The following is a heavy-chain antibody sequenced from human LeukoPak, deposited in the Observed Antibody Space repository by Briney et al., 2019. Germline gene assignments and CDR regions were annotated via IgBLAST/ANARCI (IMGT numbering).Heavy chain of an antibody. CDR1: GGSISSCSYY. CDR2: IYYSGST. J-gene: IGHJ5*02. Sequence: SETLSLTCTVSGGSISSCSYYWGWLRQPPGKGLEGIGSIYYSGSTYYNPSLKRRVTISVNTSKNQFYLKLRSVTAADTAVYYCARGGNWFDPWGQGTLVTVSS. CDR3: ARGGNWFDP. V-gene: IGHV4-39*01.